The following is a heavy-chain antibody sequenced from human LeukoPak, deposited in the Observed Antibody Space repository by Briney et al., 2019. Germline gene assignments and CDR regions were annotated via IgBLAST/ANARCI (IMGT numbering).Heavy chain of an antibody. CDR1: GFTFSRYS. CDR2: ISSSSSTI. Sequence: PGGSLRLSCAASGFTFSRYSMNWVRQAPGKGLEWASYISSSSSTIYYADSVKGRFTISRDNAKNSLYLQMNSLRAEDTAAYYCAREVLGFDYWGQGTLVTASS. V-gene: IGHV3-48*04. CDR3: AREVLGFDY. D-gene: IGHD2/OR15-2a*01. J-gene: IGHJ4*02.